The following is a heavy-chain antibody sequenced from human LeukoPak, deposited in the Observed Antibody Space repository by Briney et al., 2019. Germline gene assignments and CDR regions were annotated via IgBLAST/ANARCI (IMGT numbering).Heavy chain of an antibody. CDR1: GFTFSSYA. Sequence: GSLRLSCAASGFTFSSYAMSWVRQAPGKGLEWIVSINHSWSTYYNPSLKSRVTISVDTSKNQFSLKLTSVTAADTAVYYCARAPGTTFDYWGHGNMVTVSS. J-gene: IGHJ4*01. CDR3: ARAPGTTFDY. V-gene: IGHV4-38-2*01. CDR2: INHSWST. D-gene: IGHD4-17*01.